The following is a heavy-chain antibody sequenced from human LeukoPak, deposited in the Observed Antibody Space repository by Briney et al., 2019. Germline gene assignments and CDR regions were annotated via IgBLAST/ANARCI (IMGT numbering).Heavy chain of an antibody. CDR1: ALSVDDHA. CDR3: AKDMGGFDY. J-gene: IGHJ4*02. CDR2: IRGDGGST. D-gene: IGHD1-26*01. Sequence: RGRCLTLSWAASALSVDDHATRWVSQAAGGGLEWGSFIRGDGGSTYYADSVKGRFTISRDNSKSSLYLQMTSLRTEDTALYYCAKDMGGFDYWGQGTLVTVSS. V-gene: IGHV3-43*02.